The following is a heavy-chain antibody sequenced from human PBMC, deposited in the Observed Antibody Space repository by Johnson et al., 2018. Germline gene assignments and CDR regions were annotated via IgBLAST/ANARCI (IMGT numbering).Heavy chain of an antibody. D-gene: IGHD2-2*02. Sequence: VQLVEAGGGLVQPRGSLRLSCAASGFTFSSYWMSWVRQAPGKGLEWVANIKQDGSEKYYVDSVKGRFPISRENAKNSLYLQMNSLRAEDTAVYYCARDRVPAAILGVWGKGTTVTVSS. CDR2: IKQDGSEK. J-gene: IGHJ6*04. CDR3: ARDRVPAAILGV. CDR1: GFTFSSYW. V-gene: IGHV3-7*01.